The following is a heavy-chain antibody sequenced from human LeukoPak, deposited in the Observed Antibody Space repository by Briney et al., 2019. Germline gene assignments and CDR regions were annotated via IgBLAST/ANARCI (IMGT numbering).Heavy chain of an antibody. CDR3: AKPTYYYDSSGSRYYYYYMDV. D-gene: IGHD3-22*01. CDR2: ISGSGGST. CDR1: GFTFSSYA. V-gene: IGHV3-23*01. Sequence: PGGSLRLSCAASGFTFSSYAMSWVRQAPGKGLEWVSAISGSGGSTYYADSVKGRFTISRDNSKNTLYLQMNGLRAEDTAVYYCAKPTYYYDSSGSRYYYYYMDVWGKGTTVTISS. J-gene: IGHJ6*03.